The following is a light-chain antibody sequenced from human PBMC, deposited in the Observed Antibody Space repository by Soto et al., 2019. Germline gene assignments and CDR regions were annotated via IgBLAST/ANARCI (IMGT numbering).Light chain of an antibody. CDR2: EVN. J-gene: IGLJ3*02. CDR1: SSDVGSYNL. CDR3: CSDAGSSTWV. V-gene: IGLV2-23*02. Sequence: QSALTQPASVSGSPGQSITISCTGTSSDVGSYNLVSWYQQHPGKAPKLMIYEVNKRPSGVSNRISGSKSGNTASLTISGLQAADEADYYCCSDAGSSTWVFGGGTKVTVL.